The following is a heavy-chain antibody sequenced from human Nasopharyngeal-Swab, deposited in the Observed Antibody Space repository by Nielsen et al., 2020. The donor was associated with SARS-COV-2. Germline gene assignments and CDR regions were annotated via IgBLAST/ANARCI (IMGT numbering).Heavy chain of an antibody. CDR2: INRSGGSA. Sequence: WVREAREQGLEGMGIINRSGGSATYAQRFQGKVTMTRDTSTSTVFMELSSPKSEDTAVYYWARDRYGSGSFLGYWGQGTLVTVSS. V-gene: IGHV1-46*01. CDR3: ARDRYGSGSFLGY. J-gene: IGHJ4*02. D-gene: IGHD3-10*01.